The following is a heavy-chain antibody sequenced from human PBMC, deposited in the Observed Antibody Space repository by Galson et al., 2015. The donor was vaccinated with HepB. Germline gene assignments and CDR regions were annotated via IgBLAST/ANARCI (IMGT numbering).Heavy chain of an antibody. J-gene: IGHJ3*02. D-gene: IGHD1-1*01. Sequence: ETLSLTCRVSGDSIFSSFYYWVWIRQPPGKGLEWIGSTRYGGSTTYNPALTSRVAISIDTSKNQFSLKLSAVTAADTAVYYCTREDQDAANDAFDIWGRGTMVTVSS. V-gene: IGHV4-39*01. CDR1: GDSIFSSFYY. CDR2: TRYGGST. CDR3: TREDQDAANDAFDI.